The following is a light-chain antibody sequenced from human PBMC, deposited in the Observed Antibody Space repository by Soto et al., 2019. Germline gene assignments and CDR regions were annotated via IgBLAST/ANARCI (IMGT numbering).Light chain of an antibody. V-gene: IGLV2-8*01. CDR3: SSYAGRNTFV. Sequence: QSALTQPPSASGSPGQSVTISCTGTSSDVGFDNYVSWYQQHPGKAPKLMIYEVNKRPSGVPYRFSGSKSGNTASLIVSGLQAEDEADYHCSSYAGRNTFVFGTGTKLTVL. CDR1: SSDVGFDNY. J-gene: IGLJ1*01. CDR2: EVN.